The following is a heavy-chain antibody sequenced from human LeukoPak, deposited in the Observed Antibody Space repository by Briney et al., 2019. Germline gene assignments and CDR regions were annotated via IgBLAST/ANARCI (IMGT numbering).Heavy chain of an antibody. Sequence: ASVKVSCKASGYTLTNYGVSWVRQAPGQRLEWMGWISAYNGHTNYAQNLQGRVTMTTDTSTSTAYMELRSLRSDDTAVYYCARDGHRRCHYDCSGREDAFDIWGQGTMVTVSS. CDR1: GYTLTNYG. J-gene: IGHJ3*02. D-gene: IGHD3-22*01. V-gene: IGHV1-18*01. CDR2: ISAYNGHT. CDR3: ARDGHRRCHYDCSGREDAFDI.